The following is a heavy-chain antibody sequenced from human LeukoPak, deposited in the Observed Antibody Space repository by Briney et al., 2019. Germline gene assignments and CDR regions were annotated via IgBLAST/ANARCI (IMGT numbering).Heavy chain of an antibody. CDR3: AGSSSGVDY. Sequence: SETLSLTCTVSGGSISSSSYYWGWIRQPPGKGLEWIGSIYYSGSTYYNPSLKSRVTISVDTSKNQFSLKLSSVTAADTAVYYCAGSSSGVDYWGQGTLVTVSS. V-gene: IGHV4-39*07. CDR1: GGSISSSSYY. J-gene: IGHJ4*02. CDR2: IYYSGST. D-gene: IGHD6-6*01.